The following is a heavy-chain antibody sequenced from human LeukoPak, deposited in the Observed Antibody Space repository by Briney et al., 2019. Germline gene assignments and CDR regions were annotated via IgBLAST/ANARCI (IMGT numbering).Heavy chain of an antibody. CDR2: IYSGGST. V-gene: IGHV3-53*01. CDR3: ARDPGSVFDY. D-gene: IGHD1-1*01. CDR1: GFTVSSNY. Sequence: GALRLSFAASGFTVSSNYMSWVRQAPGKGLEWVSVIYSGGSTYYADSVKGRFTISRDNSKNTLYLQMNSLRAEDTAVYYCARDPGSVFDYWGQGTLVTVAS. J-gene: IGHJ4*02.